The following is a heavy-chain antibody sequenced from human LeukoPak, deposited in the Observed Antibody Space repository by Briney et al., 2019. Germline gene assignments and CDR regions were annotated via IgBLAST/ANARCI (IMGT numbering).Heavy chain of an antibody. V-gene: IGHV5-51*01. CDR2: IYPGDFDT. D-gene: IGHD3-22*01. CDR1: GYSFTSYW. CDR3: ARHAQYYYDSNTRSYYYYGMDV. J-gene: IGHJ6*02. Sequence: GESLKISCKGSGYSFTSYWIGWVRQMPGKGLEWMVIIYPGDFDTRYSPSFQGQVTISADKSISTAYLQWSSLKASDTAMYYCARHAQYYYDSNTRSYYYYGMDVWGQGTTVTVSS.